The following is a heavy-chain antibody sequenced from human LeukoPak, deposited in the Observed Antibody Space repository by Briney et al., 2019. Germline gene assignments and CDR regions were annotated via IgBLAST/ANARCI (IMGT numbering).Heavy chain of an antibody. V-gene: IGHV3-64*01. CDR3: ARAMRTIFGVINDYYMDV. D-gene: IGHD3-3*01. J-gene: IGHJ6*03. CDR2: ISNNGSST. CDR1: GFSFRNYA. Sequence: GGSLRLSSAASGFSFRNYAMHWVRQAPGKGLEYVSGISNNGSSTYYANSVKGRFTISRDNSMSTLYLQMGSLIAEDMAVYYCARAMRTIFGVINDYYMDVWGKGTTVTVSS.